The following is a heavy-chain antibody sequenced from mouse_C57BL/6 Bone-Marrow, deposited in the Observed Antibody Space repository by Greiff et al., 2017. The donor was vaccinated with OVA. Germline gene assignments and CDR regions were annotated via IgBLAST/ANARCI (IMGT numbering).Heavy chain of an antibody. J-gene: IGHJ1*03. CDR2: IDPENGDT. CDR1: GFNIKDDY. V-gene: IGHV14-4*01. Sequence: VQLQQSGAELVRPGASVKLSCTASGFNIKDDYMHWVKQRPEQGLEWIGWIDPENGDTEYASKFQGKATITADTSSNTAYLQLSSLTSEDTAVYYCTTVYYGSSYLYWYCDVWGTGTTVTVSS. CDR3: TTVYYGSSYLYWYCDV. D-gene: IGHD1-1*01.